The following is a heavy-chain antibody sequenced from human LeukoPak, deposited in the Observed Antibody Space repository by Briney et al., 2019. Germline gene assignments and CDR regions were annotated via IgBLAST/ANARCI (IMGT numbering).Heavy chain of an antibody. J-gene: IGHJ4*02. CDR2: ISYDGSNK. D-gene: IGHD4-23*01. CDR1: GLTFSSYA. Sequence: HPGGSLRLSCAASGLTFSSYAMHWVRQAPGKGLEWVAVISYDGSNKYYADSVKGRFTISRDNSKNTLYLQMNSLRAEDTAVYYCARDRSVVTLGPHYWGQGTLVTVSS. CDR3: ARDRSVVTLGPHY. V-gene: IGHV3-30*01.